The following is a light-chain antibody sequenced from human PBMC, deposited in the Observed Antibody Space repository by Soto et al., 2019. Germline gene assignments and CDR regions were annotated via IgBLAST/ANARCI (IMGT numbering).Light chain of an antibody. Sequence: IVMTQSPATLSVSPGERATLSCRASQSVSSNLAWYQQNPGQAPRLLIYGASTRATGIPARFIGSGSGTEFTLTISSLQSEDFAVYYCQQYNNWPPWTFGQGTKVEIK. V-gene: IGKV3-15*01. CDR2: GAS. J-gene: IGKJ1*01. CDR3: QQYNNWPPWT. CDR1: QSVSSN.